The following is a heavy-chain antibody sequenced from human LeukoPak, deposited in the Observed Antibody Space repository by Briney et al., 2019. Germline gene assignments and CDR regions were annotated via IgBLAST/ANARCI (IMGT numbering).Heavy chain of an antibody. CDR1: GGTFSSYA. V-gene: IGHV1-69*04. Sequence: SVKVSCKASGGTFSSYAISWVRQAPGQGLEWMGRIIPILGIANYAQKFQGRVTITADKSTSTVYMELSSLRSEDTAVYYCARAPSRSSSTSSLSYWGQGTLVTVSS. D-gene: IGHD2-2*01. CDR3: ARAPSRSSSTSSLSY. J-gene: IGHJ4*02. CDR2: IIPILGIA.